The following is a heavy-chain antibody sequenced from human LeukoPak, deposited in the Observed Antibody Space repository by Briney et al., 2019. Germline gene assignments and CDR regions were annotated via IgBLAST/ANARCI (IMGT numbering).Heavy chain of an antibody. CDR1: GFTFSSDA. J-gene: IGHJ2*01. CDR3: AKNHYYYGTGGPIDL. Sequence: GGSLRLSCAASGFTFSSDAIHWVRQAPCKELEWVAVISYDGSNTYYADSVKGQFAISRDDSKNTLYLQMNSLRAEDTAVYYCAKNHYYYGTGGPIDLWGRGTLVTVSS. D-gene: IGHD3-10*01. CDR2: ISYDGSNT. V-gene: IGHV3-30*18.